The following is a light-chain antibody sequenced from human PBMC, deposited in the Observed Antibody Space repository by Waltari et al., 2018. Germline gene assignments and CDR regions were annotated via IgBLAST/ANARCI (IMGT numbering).Light chain of an antibody. J-gene: IGLJ1*01. CDR1: SSNIGSNY. V-gene: IGLV1-47*02. CDR2: SNN. Sequence: QSVLTQPPSASGTPGQGVTISCSGSSSNIGSNYVYWYQQLPGTAPKLLIYSNNQRPSGVPDRFSDSKSGTSASLAISWLQSEDEADYYCAAWDDSLSGQVFGTGTEVTVL. CDR3: AAWDDSLSGQV.